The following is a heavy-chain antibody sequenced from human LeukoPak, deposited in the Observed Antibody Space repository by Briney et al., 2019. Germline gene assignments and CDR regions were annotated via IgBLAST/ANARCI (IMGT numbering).Heavy chain of an antibody. CDR1: KYTFTDFY. CDR3: ARSGYSHEKYYYYYMDV. CDR2: IIPNSGGT. V-gene: IGHV1-2*02. D-gene: IGHD5-18*01. Sequence: ASVKVSCKASKYTFTDFYIHWVRQAPGQGLEWMGWIIPNSGGTNYARQFQGRVTMTRDTSISTAYMELSRLRSDDTAVYYCARSGYSHEKYYYYYMDVWGKGTTVTVSS. J-gene: IGHJ6*03.